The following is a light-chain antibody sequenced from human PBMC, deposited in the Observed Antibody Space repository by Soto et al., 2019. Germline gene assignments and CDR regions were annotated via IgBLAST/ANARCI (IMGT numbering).Light chain of an antibody. CDR3: QQYNSYRA. CDR2: KAS. CDR1: QSIDTW. V-gene: IGKV1-5*03. Sequence: DIQMTQSPSTLPASVGDRVTIPCRASQSIDTWLAWHQQKPGKAPKLLISKASSLESGVPSRFSGSGSGTEFALTISSLQPDDFATYYCQQYNSYRAFGQGTKVDIK. J-gene: IGKJ1*01.